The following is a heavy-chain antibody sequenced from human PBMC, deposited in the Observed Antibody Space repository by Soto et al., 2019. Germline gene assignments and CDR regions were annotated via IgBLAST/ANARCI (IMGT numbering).Heavy chain of an antibody. Sequence: PGGSLRLSCAASGFTFNAAWMSWVRRAPGKGLEWVGRIKSKTDGGTTDFAAPVNSRFTISRDESKTTVYLQMNRLNIEDAAVYYCTTGLAAGGTNYWGQGTLVTVSS. J-gene: IGHJ4*02. CDR1: GFTFNAAW. V-gene: IGHV3-15*01. CDR2: IKSKTDGGTT. CDR3: TTGLAAGGTNY. D-gene: IGHD6-13*01.